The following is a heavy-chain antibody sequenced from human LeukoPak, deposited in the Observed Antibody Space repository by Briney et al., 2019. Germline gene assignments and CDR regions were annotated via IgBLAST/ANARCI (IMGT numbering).Heavy chain of an antibody. V-gene: IGHV3-23*01. Sequence: GGSLTLSCAASGFTFSSYAMSWVRQAPGKGLEWVSAISVSRGSTYYAASVKGRFTISRDKSKNTLYLQMNSLRAEDTAVYYCAKTYYYGSGSYHPLGYGMDVWGHGTTVTVSS. J-gene: IGHJ6*02. D-gene: IGHD3-10*01. CDR2: ISVSRGST. CDR3: AKTYYYGSGSYHPLGYGMDV. CDR1: GFTFSSYA.